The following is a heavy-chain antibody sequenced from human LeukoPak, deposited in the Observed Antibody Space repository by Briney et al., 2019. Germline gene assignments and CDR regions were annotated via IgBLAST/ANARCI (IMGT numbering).Heavy chain of an antibody. CDR2: ISHSGST. D-gene: IGHD4-11*01. CDR1: GGSFCRYY. CDR3: ARGNMWDYRRYYYYMDV. J-gene: IGHJ6*03. V-gene: IGHV4-34*01. Sequence: SETVSLTCAVNGGSFCRYYWSWIRQPPGKGLEWIGEISHSGSTNYNPSLKSRVTISVDTSKNQFSLKLNSVTAADTAIYYCARGNMWDYRRYYYYMDVWGKGTTVTVSS.